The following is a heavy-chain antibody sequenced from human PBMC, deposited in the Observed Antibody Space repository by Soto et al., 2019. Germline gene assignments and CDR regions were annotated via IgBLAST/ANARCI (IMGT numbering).Heavy chain of an antibody. V-gene: IGHV2-5*01. CDR3: THMAGSGLYGMDV. J-gene: IGHJ6*02. CDR2: MYSNDDK. CDR1: GFSLSTSGVG. Sequence: QITLKESGPTLVKPTQTLTLTCTFSGFSLSTSGVGVGWVRQPPGKALEWLALMYSNDDKRCSTSLQSRLTSTNNTTKNQVVITMTNMDPVDTATYYCTHMAGSGLYGMDVWGQGTTVTVSS. D-gene: IGHD3-10*01.